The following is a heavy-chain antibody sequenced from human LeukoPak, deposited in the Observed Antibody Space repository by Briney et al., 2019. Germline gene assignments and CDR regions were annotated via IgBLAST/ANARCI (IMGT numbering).Heavy chain of an antibody. CDR1: GFTYNSYA. J-gene: IGHJ4*02. V-gene: IGHV3-11*01. CDR2: ISSSGSTI. D-gene: IGHD3-22*01. CDR3: ARDFPYYYDSSGYYPGPFDY. Sequence: PGGSLRLSCGASGFTYNSYAMSWIRQAPGKGLEWVSYISSSGSTIYYADSVKGRFTISRDNAKNSLYLQMNSLRAEDTAVYYCARDFPYYYDSSGYYPGPFDYWGQGTLVTVSS.